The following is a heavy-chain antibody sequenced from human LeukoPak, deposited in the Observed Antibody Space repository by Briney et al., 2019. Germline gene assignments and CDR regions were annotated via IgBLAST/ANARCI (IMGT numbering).Heavy chain of an antibody. D-gene: IGHD5-18*01. CDR1: GFTFSSFA. CDR2: ISYDGSNK. V-gene: IGHV3-30-3*01. Sequence: GGSLRLSCAASGFTFSSFAMSWVRQAPGKGLEWVAVISYDGSNKYYADSVKGRFTISRDNSKNTLYLQMNSLRAEDTAVYYCARESKGSWIQPIPVPDYWGQGTLVTVSS. CDR3: ARESKGSWIQPIPVPDY. J-gene: IGHJ4*02.